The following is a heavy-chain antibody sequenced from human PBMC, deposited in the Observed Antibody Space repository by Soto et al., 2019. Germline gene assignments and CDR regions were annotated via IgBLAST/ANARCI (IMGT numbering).Heavy chain of an antibody. Sequence: SETLSLTCTVSGGSISSYYWSWIRQPPGKGLEWIGYIYYSGSTHYNPSLKSRVTISVDTSKNQFSLKLSSLTAADTAVYYCARVWGGAFDIWGQGTMVTVSS. J-gene: IGHJ3*02. V-gene: IGHV4-59*01. D-gene: IGHD3-10*01. CDR3: ARVWGGAFDI. CDR2: IYYSGST. CDR1: GGSISSYY.